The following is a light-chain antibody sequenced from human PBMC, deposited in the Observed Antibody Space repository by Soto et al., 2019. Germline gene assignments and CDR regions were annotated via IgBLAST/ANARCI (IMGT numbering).Light chain of an antibody. CDR2: NNN. J-gene: IGLJ1*01. CDR3: AAWDDSLNGLV. CDR1: SSNIGSNT. V-gene: IGLV1-44*01. Sequence: QAVVTQPPSASGTPGQRVTISCSGSSSNIGSNTVNWYQQLPGTAPKLLIYNNNQRPSGVRDRFSGSKSGTSASLAISGLQSDDEADYYCAAWDDSLNGLVFGTGTKVTVL.